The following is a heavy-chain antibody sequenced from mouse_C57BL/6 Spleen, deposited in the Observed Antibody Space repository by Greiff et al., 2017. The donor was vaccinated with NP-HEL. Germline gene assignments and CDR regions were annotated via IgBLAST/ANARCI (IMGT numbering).Heavy chain of an antibody. CDR2: IYPGDGDT. J-gene: IGHJ4*01. D-gene: IGHD3-2*02. CDR3: ARWGLRLHAMDY. CDR1: GYAFSSYW. Sequence: QVQLQQPGAELVKPGASVKISCKASGYAFSSYWMNWVKQRPGKGLEWIGQIYPGDGDTNYNGKFKGQATLTADKSSSTAYMQLSSLTSEDSAVYFCARWGLRLHAMDYWGQGTSVTVSS. V-gene: IGHV1-80*01.